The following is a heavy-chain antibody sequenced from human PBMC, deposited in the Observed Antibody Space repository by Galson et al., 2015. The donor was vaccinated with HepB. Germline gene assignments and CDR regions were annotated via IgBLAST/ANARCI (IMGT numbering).Heavy chain of an antibody. Sequence: CAISGDSASSISAAWNWIRRSPSRGLEWLGRTYYRSKWYNDYALSVKSRITINPDTSKNQFSLQLNSVTPEDTAVYYCARDYPVWAALSSSQPNYYYYYGMDVWGQGTTVTVSS. D-gene: IGHD6-13*01. CDR1: GDSASSISAA. J-gene: IGHJ6*02. V-gene: IGHV6-1*01. CDR3: ARDYPVWAALSSSQPNYYYYYGMDV. CDR2: TYYRSKWYN.